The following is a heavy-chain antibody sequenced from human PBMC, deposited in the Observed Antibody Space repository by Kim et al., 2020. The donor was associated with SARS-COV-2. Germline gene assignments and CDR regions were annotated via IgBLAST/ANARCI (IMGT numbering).Heavy chain of an antibody. J-gene: IGHJ6*02. D-gene: IGHD3-9*01. CDR2: ISAYNGNT. V-gene: IGHV1-18*01. CDR3: ARDFYDILTGYRDYYYYYGMDV. Sequence: ASVKVSCKASGYTFTSYGISWVRQAPVQGLEWMGWISAYNGNTNYAQKLQGRVTMTTDTSTSTAYMELRSLRSDDTAVYYCARDFYDILTGYRDYYYYYGMDVWGQGTTVTVSS. CDR1: GYTFTSYG.